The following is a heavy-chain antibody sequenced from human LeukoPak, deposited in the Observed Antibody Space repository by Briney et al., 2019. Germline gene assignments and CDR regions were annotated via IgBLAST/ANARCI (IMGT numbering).Heavy chain of an antibody. CDR1: GFTFSDYY. D-gene: IGHD1-7*01. CDR2: ISSSGSAI. Sequence: GGSLRLSCAASGFTFSDYYMSWIRQAPGKGLEWVSYISSSGSAIYYADSVKGRFTISRDNAKNSLYLQMNSLRAEDTAVYYCASRRITGTTGYWGQGTLVTVSS. J-gene: IGHJ4*02. V-gene: IGHV3-11*04. CDR3: ASRRITGTTGY.